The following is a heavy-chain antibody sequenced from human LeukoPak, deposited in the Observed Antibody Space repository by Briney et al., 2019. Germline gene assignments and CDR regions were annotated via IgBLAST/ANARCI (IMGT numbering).Heavy chain of an antibody. CDR3: ARDPGDSSGYSLFDY. V-gene: IGHV3-30-3*01. D-gene: IGHD3-22*01. Sequence: GGSLRLSCAASGFTFSSYAMHWVRQAPGKGLEWVAVISYDGSNKYYADSVKGRFTISRDNSKNTLYLRMNSLRAEDTAVYYCARDPGDSSGYSLFDYWGQGTLVTVSS. CDR1: GFTFSSYA. CDR2: ISYDGSNK. J-gene: IGHJ4*02.